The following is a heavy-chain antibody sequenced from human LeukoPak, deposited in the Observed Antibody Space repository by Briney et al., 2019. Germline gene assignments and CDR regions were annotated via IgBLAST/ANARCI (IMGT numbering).Heavy chain of an antibody. D-gene: IGHD2-2*01. Sequence: GGSLRLSCAASGFTFTKYWMSWVRQAPGKGLEWVANIKEDGTGRYYVDSVKGRFTISRDNAKNSLYLQMNSLRAGDTAVYYCARRRCSSTSCFFDYWGQGTLVTVSS. J-gene: IGHJ4*02. V-gene: IGHV3-7*01. CDR1: GFTFTKYW. CDR3: ARRRCSSTSCFFDY. CDR2: IKEDGTGR.